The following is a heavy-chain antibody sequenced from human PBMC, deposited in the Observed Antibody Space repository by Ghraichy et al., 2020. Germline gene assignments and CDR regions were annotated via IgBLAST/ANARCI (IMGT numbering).Heavy chain of an antibody. V-gene: IGHV3-13*01. CDR3: ARGLQGYCNYTNCPFDQ. D-gene: IGHD2-2*01. CDR1: GFTFSNYD. Sequence: GESLRLSCVVSGFTFSNYDMHWVRQGTGRGLEWVSSIGTLGDTYYPGSVEGRFTISRENATGSLYLQMNSLRAGDTAVYYCARGLQGYCNYTNCPFDQWGQGTLVTVSS. J-gene: IGHJ4*02. CDR2: IGTLGDT.